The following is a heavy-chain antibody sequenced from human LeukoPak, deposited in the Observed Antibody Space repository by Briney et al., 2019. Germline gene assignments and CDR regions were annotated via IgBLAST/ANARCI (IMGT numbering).Heavy chain of an antibody. J-gene: IGHJ5*02. CDR3: ARDGYGDYVQGFDP. Sequence: GGSLRLSCAASGFTFSSYYMSWVRQAPGKGLEWVSAISGSGGSTYYADSVKGRFTISRDNVKNSLYLQMNSLRAEDTAVYYCARDGYGDYVQGFDPWGQGTLVTVSS. CDR2: ISGSGGST. V-gene: IGHV3-23*01. D-gene: IGHD4-17*01. CDR1: GFTFSSYY.